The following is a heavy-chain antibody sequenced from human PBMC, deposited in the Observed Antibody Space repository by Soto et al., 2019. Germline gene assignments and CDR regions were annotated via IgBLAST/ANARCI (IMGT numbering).Heavy chain of an antibody. Sequence: QVQLVESGGGVVQPGRSLRLSCAASGFTFSRYGMHWVRQAPGKGLEWVAVISYDGSNKYYADSVKGRFTISRDNSKNTLYLQMNSLRAEDTAVYYCAKDADPSGSYYFDYWGQGTLVTVSS. CDR2: ISYDGSNK. J-gene: IGHJ4*02. CDR1: GFTFSRYG. V-gene: IGHV3-30*18. CDR3: AKDADPSGSYYFDY. D-gene: IGHD1-26*01.